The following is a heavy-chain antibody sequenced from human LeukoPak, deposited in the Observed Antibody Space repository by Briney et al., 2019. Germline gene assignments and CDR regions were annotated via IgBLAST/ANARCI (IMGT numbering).Heavy chain of an antibody. V-gene: IGHV4-30-4*01. J-gene: IGHJ4*02. Sequence: SETLSLTCTVSGGSISSGDYYWSWIRQPPGKGLEWIGYIYYSGSTYYNPSLKSRVTISVDTSKNQFSLKLSSVTAADTAVYYCARDSYYYGSGIHDYWGQGTLVTVSS. CDR1: GGSISSGDYY. CDR2: IYYSGST. D-gene: IGHD3-10*01. CDR3: ARDSYYYGSGIHDY.